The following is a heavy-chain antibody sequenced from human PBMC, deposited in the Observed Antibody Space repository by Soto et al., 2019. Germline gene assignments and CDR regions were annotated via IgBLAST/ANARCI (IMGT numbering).Heavy chain of an antibody. D-gene: IGHD7-27*01. Sequence: QITLKESGPTLVKPTQTLTLTCTFSGFALSTSGVGVGWIRQPPGKALEWLALIYWDDDKRHSPSLKSTLTINKDTYKNQVVLTMTNMDPVDTATYYRAHSLLPNWGSGGAFDYWGQGTLVTVSS. CDR1: GFALSTSGVG. CDR2: IYWDDDK. V-gene: IGHV2-5*02. J-gene: IGHJ4*02. CDR3: AHSLLPNWGSGGAFDY.